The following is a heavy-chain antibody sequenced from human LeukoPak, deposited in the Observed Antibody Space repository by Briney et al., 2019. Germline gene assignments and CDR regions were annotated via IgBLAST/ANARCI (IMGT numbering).Heavy chain of an antibody. V-gene: IGHV4-59*02. CDR3: ARGPLDSGYTYFDY. J-gene: IGHJ4*02. CDR2: FSYSGST. Sequence: PSETLSLTCTVSGASVSSYYWSWIRQPPGKGPEWIGHFSYSGSTNYNPSLKSRVTISVDTSKNQFSLNLSSVTAADTAVYYCARGPLDSGYTYFDYWGQGTLVSVAS. D-gene: IGHD5-12*01. CDR1: GASVSSYY.